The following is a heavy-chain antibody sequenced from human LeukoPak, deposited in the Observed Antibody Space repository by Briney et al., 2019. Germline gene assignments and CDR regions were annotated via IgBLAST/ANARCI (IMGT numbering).Heavy chain of an antibody. Sequence: GGSLGLSCAASGFTFSSYSMNWVRQAPGKGLEWVGRIKSKTDGGTTDYAAPVKGRFTISRDDSKNTLYLQMNSLKTEDTAVYYCTTDWSVGITIFGTAPAKNFDYWGQGTLVTVSS. J-gene: IGHJ4*02. CDR2: IKSKTDGGTT. V-gene: IGHV3-15*01. D-gene: IGHD3-3*01. CDR1: GFTFSSYS. CDR3: TTDWSVGITIFGTAPAKNFDY.